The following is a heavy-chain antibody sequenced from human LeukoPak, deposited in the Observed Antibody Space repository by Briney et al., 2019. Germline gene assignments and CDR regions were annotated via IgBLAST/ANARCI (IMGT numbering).Heavy chain of an antibody. CDR3: ARGSGSYTGAVDY. V-gene: IGHV4-34*01. J-gene: IGHJ4*01. D-gene: IGHD3-16*01. Sequence: SETLSLTCSVSGVSFTGYYWSWIRQSSGKGLEWIAEINHRGHTNLDPSLRGRVTVSIDTSRKQFSLNVTSVTAADTAVYFCARGSGSYTGAVDYWGQGTHVIVSS. CDR1: GVSFTGYY. CDR2: INHRGHT.